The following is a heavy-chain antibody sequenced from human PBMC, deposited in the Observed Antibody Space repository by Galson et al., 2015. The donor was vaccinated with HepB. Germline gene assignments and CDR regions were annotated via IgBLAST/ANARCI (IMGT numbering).Heavy chain of an antibody. J-gene: IGHJ4*02. Sequence: SLRLSCAASGFTFSSYAMSWVRQAPGKGLEWVSAISGSGGSTYYADSVKGRFTISRDNSKNTLYLQMNSLRAEDTAVYYCAKHEYYYDSSGYCNYWGQGTLVTVSS. CDR1: GFTFSSYA. V-gene: IGHV3-23*01. CDR2: ISGSGGST. D-gene: IGHD3-22*01. CDR3: AKHEYYYDSSGYCNY.